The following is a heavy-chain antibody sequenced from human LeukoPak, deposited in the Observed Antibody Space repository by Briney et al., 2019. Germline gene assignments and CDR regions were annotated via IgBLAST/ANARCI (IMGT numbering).Heavy chain of an antibody. Sequence: GRSLRLSCAASGYTFTSYAMHWVRQAPGQGLEWMGWINAGNGNTKYSQKFQGRVTITRDTSASTAYMELSSLRSEDTAVYYCARPYCSGGSCYSEGLAFDIWGQGTMVTVSS. CDR2: INAGNGNT. CDR3: ARPYCSGGSCYSEGLAFDI. D-gene: IGHD2-15*01. J-gene: IGHJ3*02. CDR1: GYTFTSYA. V-gene: IGHV1-3*01.